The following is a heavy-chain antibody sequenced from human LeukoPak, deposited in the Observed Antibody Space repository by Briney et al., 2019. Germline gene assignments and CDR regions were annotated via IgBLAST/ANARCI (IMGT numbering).Heavy chain of an antibody. CDR3: ASGDYCNGTSCYPYFYYYAMDV. V-gene: IGHV3-30-3*01. D-gene: IGHD2-2*01. CDR2: VSYDGSNK. CDR1: GLLFSTYA. Sequence: GGSLRLSCVASGLLFSTYAVHWVRQAPGKGLEWVAVVSYDGSNKYYADSVKGRFTISRDNSKNSVYLQMNSLTTEDTAVYYCASGDYCNGTSCYPYFYYYAMDVWGQGTTVIVSS. J-gene: IGHJ6*02.